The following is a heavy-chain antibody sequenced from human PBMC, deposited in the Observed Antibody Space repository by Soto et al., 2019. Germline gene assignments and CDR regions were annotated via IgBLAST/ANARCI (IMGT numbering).Heavy chain of an antibody. J-gene: IGHJ3*01. D-gene: IGHD1-1*01. Sequence: QVQLVESGGGVVQPGRSLRLSCAASGFTLRDYALHWVRQAPGKGLEWVAVISFDEVNKFYVESVKGRFTILRDNSNKRAFLQMYRLRVEDTAVYFCARKGTTTYFLWDGIDLWGQGTMVTVSS. CDR3: ARKGTTTYFLWDGIDL. V-gene: IGHV3-30-3*01. CDR2: ISFDEVNK. CDR1: GFTLRDYA.